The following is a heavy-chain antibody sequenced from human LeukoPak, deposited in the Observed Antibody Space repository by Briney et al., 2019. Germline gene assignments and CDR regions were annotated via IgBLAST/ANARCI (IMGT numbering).Heavy chain of an antibody. CDR3: ARGLTMVRGVISAYYYYYMDV. D-gene: IGHD3-10*01. V-gene: IGHV4-34*01. Sequence: PSETLSLTCAVYGGSFSGYYWSWIRQPSGKGLEWIGEINHSGSTNYNPSLKSRVTISVDTSKNQFSLKLSSVTAADTAVYYCARGLTMVRGVISAYYYYYMDVWGKGTTVTVSS. CDR1: GGSFSGYY. J-gene: IGHJ6*03. CDR2: INHSGST.